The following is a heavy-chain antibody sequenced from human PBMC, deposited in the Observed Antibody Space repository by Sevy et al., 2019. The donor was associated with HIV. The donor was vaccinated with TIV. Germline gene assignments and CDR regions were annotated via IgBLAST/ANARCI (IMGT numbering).Heavy chain of an antibody. J-gene: IGHJ6*02. Sequence: GGSLRLSCEASGFTFSNSYMSWVRQSPGKGLEWVSYISSRGSTIYYAESVKGRFTISRDKAKNSLYLQMNGLRDDDTAVYYCARDLVVMHGSGNYSNYGMDIWGQGTTVTVSS. CDR3: ARDLVVMHGSGNYSNYGMDI. CDR2: ISSRGSTI. V-gene: IGHV3-11*01. D-gene: IGHD3-10*01. CDR1: GFTFSNSY.